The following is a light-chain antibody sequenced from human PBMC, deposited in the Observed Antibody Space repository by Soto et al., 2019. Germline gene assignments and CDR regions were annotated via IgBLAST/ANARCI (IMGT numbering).Light chain of an antibody. CDR3: QQYGSSGT. V-gene: IGKV3-20*01. CDR2: GAS. Sequence: EIVLTKSPAPLSLSPGERATLPCRASQSVSSYLAWYQQKPGQAPRLLIYGASNRATGIPDRFSGSGSGTDFTLTISRLEPEDFAVYYCQQYGSSGTFGQGTKVDIK. J-gene: IGKJ1*01. CDR1: QSVSSY.